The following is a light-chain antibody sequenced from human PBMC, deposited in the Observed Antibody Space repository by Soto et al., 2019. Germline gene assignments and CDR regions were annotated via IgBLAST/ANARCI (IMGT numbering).Light chain of an antibody. CDR3: QQYGSSIT. V-gene: IGKV3-20*01. Sequence: EIVLTQSPGTLYLSPGERATLSCRASQSVSSSYLAWSQQQPGQAPRLLIYAASSRATGIPDRFSGSGSGTDFTLTISRLEPEDFAVYYWQQYGSSITFGQGTRLEIK. J-gene: IGKJ5*01. CDR2: AAS. CDR1: QSVSSSY.